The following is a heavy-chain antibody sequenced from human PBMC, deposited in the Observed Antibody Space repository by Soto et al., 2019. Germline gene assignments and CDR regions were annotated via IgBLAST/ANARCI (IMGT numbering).Heavy chain of an antibody. CDR2: ISAYNGNT. J-gene: IGHJ4*02. D-gene: IGHD6-6*01. CDR1: GYTFTSYG. CDR3: ARDSSSSRYFDY. Sequence: ASVKVSCKASGYTFTSYGISWVRQAPGQGLEWMGWISAYNGNTNYAQKFQGRVTITADKSTSTAYMELSSLRSEDTAVYYCARDSSSSRYFDYWGQGTLVTV. V-gene: IGHV1-18*01.